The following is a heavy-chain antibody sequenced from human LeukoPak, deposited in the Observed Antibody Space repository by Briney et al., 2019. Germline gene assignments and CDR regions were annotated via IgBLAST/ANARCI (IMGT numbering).Heavy chain of an antibody. Sequence: SETLSLTCTVSGGSISRYYWSWIRQSPGKGLEWIGYISYSGSTNCNPSLKSRVTISLDTSKSQFSLKLKSVTAADTAVYYCARDLFADTTGTVDYWGQGTLVTVSS. J-gene: IGHJ4*02. V-gene: IGHV4-59*01. CDR2: ISYSGST. CDR1: GGSISRYY. D-gene: IGHD1-1*01. CDR3: ARDLFADTTGTVDY.